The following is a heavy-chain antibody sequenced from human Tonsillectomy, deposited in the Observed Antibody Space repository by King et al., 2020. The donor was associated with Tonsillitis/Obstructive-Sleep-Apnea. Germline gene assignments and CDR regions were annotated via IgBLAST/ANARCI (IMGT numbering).Heavy chain of an antibody. D-gene: IGHD3-3*01. J-gene: IGHJ5*02. CDR1: GFTFSSYG. Sequence: VQLVESGGGVVQPGRSLRLSCAASGFTFSSYGMHWVRQAPGKGREWGAVIWYDGSNKYYADSGKGRFTISSDNSKNTLYLQMNSLRAEDTAVYYCASDTYYDFWSGYLGWFDPWGQGTLVTVSS. CDR3: ASDTYYDFWSGYLGWFDP. V-gene: IGHV3-33*01. CDR2: IWYDGSNK.